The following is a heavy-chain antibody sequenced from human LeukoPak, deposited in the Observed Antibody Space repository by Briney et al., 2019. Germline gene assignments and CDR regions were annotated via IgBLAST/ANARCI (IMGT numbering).Heavy chain of an antibody. CDR2: IIPIFGTA. V-gene: IGHV1-69*06. D-gene: IGHD6-19*01. J-gene: IGHJ4*02. CDR1: GGTFSSYA. Sequence: SVKVSCKASGGTFSSYAISWVRQAPGQGLEWMGGIIPIFGTANYAQKFQGRVTITADKSTSTAYMELSSLRSDDTAVYYCANGYSSGWLFDYWGQGTLVTVSS. CDR3: ANGYSSGWLFDY.